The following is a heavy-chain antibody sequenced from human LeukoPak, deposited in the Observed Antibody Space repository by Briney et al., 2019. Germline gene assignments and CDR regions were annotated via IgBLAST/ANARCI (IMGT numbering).Heavy chain of an antibody. V-gene: IGHV7-4-1*02. CDR2: INTNTGNL. CDR3: ARVVPSMIVVVTLNWFDP. Sequence: ASVKVSCKASGYTFTSYAMNWVRQAPGQGLEWMGWINTNTGNLTYAQGFTGRFVFSLDTSVSTAYLQISSLKAEDTAVYYCARVVPSMIVVVTLNWFDPWGQGTLVTVSS. J-gene: IGHJ5*02. D-gene: IGHD3-22*01. CDR1: GYTFTSYA.